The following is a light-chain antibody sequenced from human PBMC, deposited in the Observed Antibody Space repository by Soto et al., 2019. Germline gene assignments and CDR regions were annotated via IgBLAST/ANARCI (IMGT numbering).Light chain of an antibody. V-gene: IGKV3-20*01. CDR3: PQYGRSPFT. CDR2: GAS. J-gene: IGKJ3*01. Sequence: EIVLTQSPGTLSLSPGERATLSCRASQSVSSNNLAWYQQRPGQAPRVVIYGASTRATGIPQRFSGSGSGTDFTLTISRLEPEDLGVYYCPQYGRSPFTFGPGTKLDIK. CDR1: QSVSSNN.